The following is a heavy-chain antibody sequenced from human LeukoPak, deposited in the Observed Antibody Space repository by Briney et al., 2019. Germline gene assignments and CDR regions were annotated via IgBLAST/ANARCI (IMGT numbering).Heavy chain of an antibody. Sequence: PGGSLRLSCAASGFTFSSYAMSWVRQAPGKGLESISAISGSGSSNYYADSVKGPFTISRDNSKNTLYLKMNSLRAEDTAVYYCAKDKLMTTYYYYYMDVWGKGTTVTVSS. CDR2: ISGSGSSN. D-gene: IGHD2-8*01. V-gene: IGHV3-23*01. J-gene: IGHJ6*03. CDR3: AKDKLMTTYYYYYMDV. CDR1: GFTFSSYA.